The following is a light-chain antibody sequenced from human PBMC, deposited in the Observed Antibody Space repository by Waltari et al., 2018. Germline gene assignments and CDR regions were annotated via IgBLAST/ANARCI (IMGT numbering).Light chain of an antibody. CDR3: QQYSTSPFT. Sequence: DIVLTQSPASLSVSLGERATITCTSSQSVSFLSREKNFLAWYQQKSRQSPNLLIYWAGGRESGVPDRFRGIGSGTNFTLSMSSLQAEDAAVYYCQQYSTSPFTFGPETTVEI. CDR1: QSVSFLSREKNF. V-gene: IGKV4-1*01. J-gene: IGKJ3*01. CDR2: WAG.